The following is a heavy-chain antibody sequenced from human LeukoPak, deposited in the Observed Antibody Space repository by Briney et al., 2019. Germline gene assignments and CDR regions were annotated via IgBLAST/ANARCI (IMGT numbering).Heavy chain of an antibody. J-gene: IGHJ5*02. D-gene: IGHD6-13*01. CDR3: ARGRIAAAGTREGDWFDP. CDR2: INNDGSST. CDR1: GFTFSSYW. Sequence: PGGSLRLSCAASGFTFSSYWMHWVRQAAGEGLVWVSRINNDGSSTSYADSVKGRFTISRDNAKNTLYLRMNSLRAEDTAVYYCARGRIAAAGTREGDWFDPWGQGTPVTASS. V-gene: IGHV3-74*01.